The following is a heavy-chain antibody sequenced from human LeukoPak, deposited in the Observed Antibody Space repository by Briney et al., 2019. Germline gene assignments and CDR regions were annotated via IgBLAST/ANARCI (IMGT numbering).Heavy chain of an antibody. CDR3: AREAGTSLYYFDY. D-gene: IGHD6-13*01. V-gene: IGHV1-69*06. Sequence: GASVKVSCKASGYTFTGYYMHWVRQAPGQGLEWMGGIIPIFGTANYAQKFQGRVTITADKSTSTAYMELSSLRSEDTAVYYCAREAGTSLYYFDYWGQGTLVTVSS. CDR2: IIPIFGTA. J-gene: IGHJ4*02. CDR1: GYTFTGYY.